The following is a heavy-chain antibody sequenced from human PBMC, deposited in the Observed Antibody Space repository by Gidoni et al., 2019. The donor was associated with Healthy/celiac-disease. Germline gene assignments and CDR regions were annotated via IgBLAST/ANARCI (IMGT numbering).Heavy chain of an antibody. Sequence: QLQLQESGPGLVKPSETLSLTCTVSGGSISSSCSYWGWIRQPPGKGREWIGSIYYSGSTYYNPYLKSRVTISVDTSKNQFSLKLSSVTAADTAVYYSARHYTPRATVVTIGKFYFDYWGQGTLVTVSS. J-gene: IGHJ4*02. CDR2: IYYSGST. CDR1: GGSISSSCSY. D-gene: IGHD4-17*01. V-gene: IGHV4-39*01. CDR3: ARHYTPRATVVTIGKFYFDY.